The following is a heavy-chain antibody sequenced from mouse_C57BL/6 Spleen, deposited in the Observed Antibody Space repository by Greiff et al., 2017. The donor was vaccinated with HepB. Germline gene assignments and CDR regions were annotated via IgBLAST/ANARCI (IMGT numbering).Heavy chain of an antibody. Sequence: EVKLVESGGGLVKPGGSLKLSCAASGFTFSDYGMHWVRQAPEKGLEWVAYISSGSSTIYYADTVKGRFTISRDNAKNTLFLQMTSLRSEDTAMYYCASVEDYYGSRGYYAMDYWGQGTSVTVSS. CDR2: ISSGSSTI. J-gene: IGHJ4*01. D-gene: IGHD1-1*01. CDR3: ASVEDYYGSRGYYAMDY. CDR1: GFTFSDYG. V-gene: IGHV5-17*01.